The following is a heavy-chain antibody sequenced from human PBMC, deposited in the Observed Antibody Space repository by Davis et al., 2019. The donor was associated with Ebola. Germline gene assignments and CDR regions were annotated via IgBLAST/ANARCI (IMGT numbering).Heavy chain of an antibody. Sequence: ASVKVSCKASGYTFTSYAIHWVRQAPGQRLEWMGWINAGNGNTKYSQKFQGRVTMTRDTSISTAYMELSSLRSDDTAVYYCARRRGYSTSYYNWYFDLWGRGTLVTVSS. CDR3: ARRRGYSTSYYNWYFDL. CDR1: GYTFTSYA. J-gene: IGHJ2*01. CDR2: INAGNGNT. D-gene: IGHD6-13*01. V-gene: IGHV1-3*01.